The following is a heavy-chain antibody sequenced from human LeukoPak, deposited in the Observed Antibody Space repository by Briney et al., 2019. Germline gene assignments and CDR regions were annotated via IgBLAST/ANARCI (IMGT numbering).Heavy chain of an antibody. CDR1: GYTFTSYY. V-gene: IGHV1-46*01. CDR3: ARRDYTGGSLDY. Sequence: ASVEVSCKASGYTFTSYYMHWVRQAPGQGLEWMGIINPSGGSTSYAQKFQGRVTMTRDTSTSTVYMEQSSLRSEDTAVYYCARRDYTGGSLDYWGQGTLVTVSS. CDR2: INPSGGST. J-gene: IGHJ4*02. D-gene: IGHD3-3*01.